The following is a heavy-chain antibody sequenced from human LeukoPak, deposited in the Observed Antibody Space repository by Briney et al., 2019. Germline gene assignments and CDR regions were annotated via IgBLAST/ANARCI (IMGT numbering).Heavy chain of an antibody. D-gene: IGHD5-18*01. J-gene: IGHJ2*01. V-gene: IGHV3-30*18. CDR1: GFTFSSYW. CDR3: AKDADTATIIYWYFDL. Sequence: GGSLRLSCAASGFTFSSYWMHWVRQAPGKGLEWVAVISDDGSNTYYADSVKGRFTISRDNSKNTLYLQLNSLRTEDTAVYYCAKDADTATIIYWYFDLWGRGTLVTVSS. CDR2: ISDDGSNT.